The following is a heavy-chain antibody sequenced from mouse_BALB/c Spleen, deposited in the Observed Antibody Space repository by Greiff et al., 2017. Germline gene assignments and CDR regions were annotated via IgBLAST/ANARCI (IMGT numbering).Heavy chain of an antibody. CDR1: GFSLTSYG. J-gene: IGHJ3*01. CDR2: IWSDGST. CDR3: ARHEGYYYAWFAY. D-gene: IGHD1-1*01. Sequence: VQLQESGPDLVAPSQSLSITCTVSGFSLTSYGVHWVRQPPGKGLEWLVVIWSDGSTTYNSALKSRLSISKDNSKSQVFLKMNSLQTDDTAMYYCARHEGYYYAWFAYWGQGTLVTVSA. V-gene: IGHV2-6-2*01.